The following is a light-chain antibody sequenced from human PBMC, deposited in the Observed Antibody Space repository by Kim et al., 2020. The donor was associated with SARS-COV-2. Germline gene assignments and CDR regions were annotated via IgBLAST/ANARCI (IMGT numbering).Light chain of an antibody. Sequence: PGESATLSCRAGSDVGISLAWYQQTPGRSPRLLIYDAAVRAAGIPDNFSGSGSGTDFTLTIGSLAPEDFAIYYCQQRGNWPPALTFGGGTKVDIK. V-gene: IGKV3-11*01. CDR3: QQRGNWPPALT. CDR1: SDVGIS. CDR2: DAA. J-gene: IGKJ4*01.